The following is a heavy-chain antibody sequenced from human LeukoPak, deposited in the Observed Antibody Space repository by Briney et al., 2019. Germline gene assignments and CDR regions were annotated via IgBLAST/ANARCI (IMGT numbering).Heavy chain of an antibody. J-gene: IGHJ4*02. CDR2: IYSLGDT. V-gene: IGHV3-53*01. CDR1: GFIVSDNC. D-gene: IGHD2-15*01. CDR3: AKSFESCSGASCIGDYFDY. Sequence: GGSLRLSCTASGFIVSDNCMSWVRQAPGKGLEWVSLIYSLGDTYYADSVKSRFTISRDNSKNTLYLQMNSLRAEDTAVYYCAKSFESCSGASCIGDYFDYWGQGTLVTVSS.